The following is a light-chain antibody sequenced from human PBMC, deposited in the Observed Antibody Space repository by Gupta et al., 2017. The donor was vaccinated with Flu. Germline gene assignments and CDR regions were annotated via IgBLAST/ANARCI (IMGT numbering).Light chain of an antibody. CDR2: GNT. Sequence: QSVLTQPPSASGTPGQRVTISCSGIVSNIGGNAVSWYQHLPGTAPKLLVFGNTYRPSGVPDRFSGSKSVTSASLAIIGLQSEDEADYFCAVWNDRLNGLAVGGGTKLTVL. CDR1: VSNIGGNA. V-gene: IGLV1-44*01. J-gene: IGLJ2*01. CDR3: AVWNDRLNGLA.